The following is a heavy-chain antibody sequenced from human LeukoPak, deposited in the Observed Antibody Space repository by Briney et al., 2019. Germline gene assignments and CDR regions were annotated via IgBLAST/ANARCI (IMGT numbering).Heavy chain of an antibody. CDR3: ARGRSLGY. CDR2: INHSGST. V-gene: IGHV4-34*01. Sequence: SETLSLTCAVYGGSFSGYYWSWIHQPPGKGLEWIGEINHSGSTNYNPSLKSRVTISVDTSKNQFSLKLSSVTAADTAVYYCARGRSLGYWGQGTLVTVSS. J-gene: IGHJ4*02. D-gene: IGHD3-16*01. CDR1: GGSFSGYY.